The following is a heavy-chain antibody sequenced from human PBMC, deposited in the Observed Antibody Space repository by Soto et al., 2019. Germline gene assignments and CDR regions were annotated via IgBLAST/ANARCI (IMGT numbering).Heavy chain of an antibody. V-gene: IGHV1-2*02. CDR1: EYSFTGHY. CDR2: IDPKSGDT. Sequence: KVSCKASEYSFTGHYLHWVRQAPGQGLEWMGWIDPKSGDTKYAPKFQDRVTMTRDTSISRAYMDLSSLRYDDTAVYYCARDYDKSGYDYFDPWGQGTLVTVSS. J-gene: IGHJ5*02. D-gene: IGHD3-22*01. CDR3: ARDYDKSGYDYFDP.